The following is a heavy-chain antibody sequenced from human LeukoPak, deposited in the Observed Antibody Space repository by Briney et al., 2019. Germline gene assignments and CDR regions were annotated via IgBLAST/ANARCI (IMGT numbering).Heavy chain of an antibody. Sequence: GGSLRLSCAASGFTFDDYAMHWVRQVPGKGLEWVSLINWDGDTIYYADSFKGRFTISRDNTKNSLYLQVNSLRVEDTAFYYCAKDRTGKSLDWSATFDYWGQGTLVTVSS. CDR2: INWDGDTI. D-gene: IGHD3/OR15-3a*01. J-gene: IGHJ4*02. V-gene: IGHV3-43D*03. CDR3: AKDRTGKSLDWSATFDY. CDR1: GFTFDDYA.